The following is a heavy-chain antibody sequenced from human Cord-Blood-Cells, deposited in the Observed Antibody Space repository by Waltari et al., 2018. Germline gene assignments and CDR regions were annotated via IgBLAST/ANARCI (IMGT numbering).Heavy chain of an antibody. CDR1: GYTFTGYY. D-gene: IGHD2-15*01. J-gene: IGHJ4*02. Sequence: QVQLVQSGAEVKKPGASVKVSCKASGYTFTGYYMHWVRQAPGQGLEWMGWINPNSGGTNYAQKFQGWVTMTRDTSISTAYMELSRLRSDDTAVYYCARAARGCSGGSCYSIFDYWGQGTLVTVSS. V-gene: IGHV1-2*04. CDR3: ARAARGCSGGSCYSIFDY. CDR2: INPNSGGT.